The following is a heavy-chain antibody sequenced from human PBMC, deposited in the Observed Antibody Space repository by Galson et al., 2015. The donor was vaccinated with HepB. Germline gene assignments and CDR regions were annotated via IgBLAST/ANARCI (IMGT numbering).Heavy chain of an antibody. CDR3: AKPWYSGSYSFDY. CDR1: GLTFNNYA. Sequence: SLRLSCAASGLTFNNYAMSWVRQAPGKGLEWVSAISSSGDITYYADSVKGRFTISRDNSKNTLYLQMSSLRAEDTAVYYCAKPWYSGSYSFDYWGQGTLVTVSS. V-gene: IGHV3-23*01. D-gene: IGHD1-26*01. J-gene: IGHJ4*02. CDR2: ISSSGDIT.